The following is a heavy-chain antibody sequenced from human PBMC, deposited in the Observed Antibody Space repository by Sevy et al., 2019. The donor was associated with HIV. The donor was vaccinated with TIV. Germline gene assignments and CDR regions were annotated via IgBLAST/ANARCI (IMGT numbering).Heavy chain of an antibody. V-gene: IGHV3-53*01. CDR3: ARGATFYSDSSGRVLSVLGAFDI. CDR1: GFTVSSNY. CDR2: IFSGGGT. J-gene: IGHJ3*02. D-gene: IGHD3-22*01. Sequence: GGSLRLSCAASGFTVSSNYMSWVRQAPGKGLEWVSIIFSGGGTYYADSVQGRFTISRDNSKNMVYLQMNSLIAEDTAVFYCARGATFYSDSSGRVLSVLGAFDIWGRGTMVTVSS.